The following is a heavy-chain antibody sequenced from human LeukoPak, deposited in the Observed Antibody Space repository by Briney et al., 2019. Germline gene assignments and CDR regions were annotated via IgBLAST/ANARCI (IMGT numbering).Heavy chain of an antibody. CDR1: GESLNGHY. CDR3: AKNGQSGFSFDP. D-gene: IGHD2-8*01. V-gene: IGHV4-34*01. CDR2: GDDTGGT. Sequence: SETLSLTCAVYGESLNGHYWSWIRQPPGKGLEWIGEGDDTGGTKFNPSLRGRVTISADTSKNQFSLKLSSVTAADTAVYYCAKNGQSGFSFDPWGQGTLVTVSS. J-gene: IGHJ5*02.